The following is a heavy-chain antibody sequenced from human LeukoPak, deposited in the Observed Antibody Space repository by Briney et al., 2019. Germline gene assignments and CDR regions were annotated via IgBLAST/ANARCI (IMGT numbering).Heavy chain of an antibody. CDR2: IYTSGST. V-gene: IGHV4-4*07. D-gene: IGHD3-3*01. J-gene: IGHJ5*02. Sequence: LSETLSLTCTVSGGSMSRYYWGWIRQPAGKGLEWIGRIYTSGSTNYNPSLKSRATMSVDTSRNQFSLSLRSVTAADTAVYYCARVRYEGFDPWGQGTLVTVSS. CDR3: ARVRYEGFDP. CDR1: GGSMSRYY.